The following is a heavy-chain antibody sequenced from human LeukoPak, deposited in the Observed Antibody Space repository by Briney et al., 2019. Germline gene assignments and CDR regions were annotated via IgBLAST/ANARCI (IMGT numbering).Heavy chain of an antibody. CDR3: ARGPSSSWFFPFDY. CDR2: INPNSGGT. J-gene: IGHJ4*02. CDR1: GYTFTGYY. Sequence: ASVKVSCKASGYTFTGYYMHWVRQAPGQGLEWMGWINPNSGGTNYAQKFQGWVTVTRDTSISTAYMELSRLRSDDTAVYYCARGPSSSWFFPFDYWGQGTLVTVSS. V-gene: IGHV1-2*04. D-gene: IGHD6-13*01.